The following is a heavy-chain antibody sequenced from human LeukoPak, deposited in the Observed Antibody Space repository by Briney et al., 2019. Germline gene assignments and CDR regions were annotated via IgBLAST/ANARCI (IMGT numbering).Heavy chain of an antibody. CDR3: ARLVTMVRGVIITGSYNWFDP. CDR1: GGSISSYY. D-gene: IGHD3-10*01. J-gene: IGHJ5*02. CDR2: IYYSGST. V-gene: IGHV4-59*01. Sequence: SETLSLTCAVYGGSISSYYWSWIRQPPGKGLEWIGYIYYSGSTNYNPSLKSRVTISVDTSKNQFSLKLSSVTAADTAVYYCARLVTMVRGVIITGSYNWFDPWGQGTLVTVSS.